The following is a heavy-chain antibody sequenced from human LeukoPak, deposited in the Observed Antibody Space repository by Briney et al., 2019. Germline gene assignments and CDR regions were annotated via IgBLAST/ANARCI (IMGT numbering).Heavy chain of an antibody. Sequence: PSETLSLTCAVYGGSFSGYYLTWVRQTPGKGLEWVGAMNPSGGANYNPSLKSRVTISVDTSKNKFSLKVRSVTAADTAVYYCARGRQDVTMIVVVMTAVSYYLDVWGKGTTFTVS. CDR1: GGSFSGYY. CDR3: ARGRQDVTMIVVVMTAVSYYLDV. V-gene: IGHV4-34*01. CDR2: MNPSGGA. D-gene: IGHD3-22*01. J-gene: IGHJ6*03.